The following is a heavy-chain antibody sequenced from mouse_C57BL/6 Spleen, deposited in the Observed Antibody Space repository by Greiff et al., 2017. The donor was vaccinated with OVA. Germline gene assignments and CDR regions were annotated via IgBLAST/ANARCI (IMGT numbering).Heavy chain of an antibody. V-gene: IGHV1-18*01. D-gene: IGHD1-1*01. J-gene: IGHJ1*03. Sequence: EVQVVESGPELVKPGASVKIPCKASGYTFTDYNMDWVKQSHGKSLEWIGDINPNNGGTIYNQKFKGKATLTVDKSSSTAYMELRSLTSEDTAVYYCARTPYYYYGSSPSYWYFDVWGTGTTVTVSS. CDR1: GYTFTDYN. CDR3: ARTPYYYYGSSPSYWYFDV. CDR2: INPNNGGT.